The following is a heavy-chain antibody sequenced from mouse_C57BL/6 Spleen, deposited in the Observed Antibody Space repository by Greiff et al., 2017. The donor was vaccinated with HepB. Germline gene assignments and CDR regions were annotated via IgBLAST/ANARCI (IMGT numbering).Heavy chain of an antibody. CDR3: ARQSNYYSNYNYAMDY. V-gene: IGHV2-6-1*01. J-gene: IGHJ4*01. CDR2: IWSDGST. D-gene: IGHD2-5*01. CDR1: GFSLTSYG. Sequence: VKLMESGPGLVAPSQSLSITCTVSGFSLTSYGVHWVRQPPGKGLEWLVVIWSDGSTTYNSALKSRLSISKDNSKSQVFLKMNSLQTDDTAMYYCARQSNYYSNYNYAMDYWGQGTSVTVSS.